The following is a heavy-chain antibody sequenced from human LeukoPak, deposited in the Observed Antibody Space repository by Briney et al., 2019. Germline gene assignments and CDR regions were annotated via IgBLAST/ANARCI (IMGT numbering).Heavy chain of an antibody. CDR2: ISYDGSNK. D-gene: IGHD3-10*01. Sequence: GGSLRLSCAASGFTFSSYGMHWVRQAPGKGLEWVAVISYDGSNKYYADSMKGRFTISRDNSKNTLYLQMNSLRAEDTAVYYCAKSQQLAEEFSGFDYWGQGTLVTVSS. V-gene: IGHV3-30*18. CDR3: AKSQQLAEEFSGFDY. CDR1: GFTFSSYG. J-gene: IGHJ4*02.